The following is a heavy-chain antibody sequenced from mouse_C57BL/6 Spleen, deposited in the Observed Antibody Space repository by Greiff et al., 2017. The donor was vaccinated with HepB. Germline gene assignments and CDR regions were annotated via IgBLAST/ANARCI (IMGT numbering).Heavy chain of an antibody. CDR1: GYTFTSYW. CDR3: AISRITTVVARAMDY. D-gene: IGHD1-1*01. V-gene: IGHV1-7*01. Sequence: QVQLQQSGAELAKPGASVKLSCKASGYTFTSYWMHWVKQRPGQGLEWIGYINPSSGYTKYNQKFKDKATLTADKSSSTAYMQLSSLTYEDSAVYYCAISRITTVVARAMDYWGQGTSVTVSS. J-gene: IGHJ4*01. CDR2: INPSSGYT.